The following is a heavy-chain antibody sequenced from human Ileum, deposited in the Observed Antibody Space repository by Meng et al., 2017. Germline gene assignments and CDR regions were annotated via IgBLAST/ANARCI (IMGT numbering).Heavy chain of an antibody. J-gene: IGHJ4*02. D-gene: IGHD1-26*01. CDR2: INTNTGNP. V-gene: IGHV7-4-1*02. Sequence: VQLVQSGSELKKPGASVKVYCKASRYTFTNYDINWVRQAPGQGLEWMGWINTNTGNPTYAQGFTGRFVFSLDTSVNTAHLQISTLTAEDTAVYYCATSGGGFDYWGQGALVTVSS. CDR3: ATSGGGFDY. CDR1: RYTFTNYD.